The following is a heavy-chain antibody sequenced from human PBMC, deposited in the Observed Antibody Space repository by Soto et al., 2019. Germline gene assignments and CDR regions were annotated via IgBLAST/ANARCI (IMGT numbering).Heavy chain of an antibody. CDR2: ISGSGGSTI. CDR1: GFTFSSYA. Sequence: PGGSLRLSCAASGFTFSSYAMSWVRQAPGKGLEWVSAISGSGGSTIVYADSVKGRFTISRDNAKNTLYLQMNSLRVEDTAVYFCARDRGLPDSFDIWGQGTMVTVSS. J-gene: IGHJ3*02. D-gene: IGHD3-10*01. CDR3: ARDRGLPDSFDI. V-gene: IGHV3-23*01.